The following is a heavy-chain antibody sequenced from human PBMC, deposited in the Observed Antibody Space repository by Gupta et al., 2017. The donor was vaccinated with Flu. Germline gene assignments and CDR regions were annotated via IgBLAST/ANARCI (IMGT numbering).Heavy chain of an antibody. J-gene: IGHJ4*02. Sequence: QVQLVESGGGVVQPGRSLRLSCGAPGFTFNTHGMHWVRQAPGRGPEWVAVITYDGSKKYYADSVKGRFTISRDNSKNTLYLQMNSLRAEDTAVYHCAKDSTVYYLDYWGQGALVIVSS. CDR2: ITYDGSKK. CDR3: AKDSTVYYLDY. CDR1: GFTFNTHG. V-gene: IGHV3-30*18.